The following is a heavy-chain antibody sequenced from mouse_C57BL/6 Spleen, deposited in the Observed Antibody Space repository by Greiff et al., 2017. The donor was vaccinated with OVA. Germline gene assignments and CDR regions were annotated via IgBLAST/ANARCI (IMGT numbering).Heavy chain of an antibody. J-gene: IGHJ3*01. CDR3: TTRQLRLRGFAY. V-gene: IGHV14-4*01. CDR1: GFNIKDDY. Sequence: EVQLQQSGAELVRSGASVKLSCTASGFNIKDDYMHWVKQRPEQGLEWIGWIDPENGDTEYASKFQGKATITADTSSNTAYLQLSSLTSEDTAVYYCTTRQLRLRGFAYWGQGTLGTVSA. D-gene: IGHD3-2*02. CDR2: IDPENGDT.